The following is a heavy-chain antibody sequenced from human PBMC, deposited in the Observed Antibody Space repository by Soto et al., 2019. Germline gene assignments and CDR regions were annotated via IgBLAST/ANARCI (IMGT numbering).Heavy chain of an antibody. CDR3: AKGAEMPTIPFDC. CDR1: GFTFNTFA. CDR2: INKSGGSR. J-gene: IGHJ4*02. V-gene: IGHV3-23*01. D-gene: IGHD1-1*01. Sequence: GGSLSLSCAASGFTFNTFAMTWVRQAPGRGLEWVSRINKSGGSRYYADSVKGRFTVSRDNSNNTLYLQMNSLRAEDTAIYFCAKGAEMPTIPFDCWGQGAQVTVSS.